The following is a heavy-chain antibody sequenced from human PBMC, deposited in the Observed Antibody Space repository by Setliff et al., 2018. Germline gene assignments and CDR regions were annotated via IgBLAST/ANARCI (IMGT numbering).Heavy chain of an antibody. CDR3: ARDPLGLEDITLFDY. J-gene: IGHJ4*02. CDR2: ISAYDGNT. CDR1: GYTFTNYG. Sequence: PRPPVKVSCKASGYTFTNYGITWVRQAPGQGLEWMAWISAYDGNTRFAQNFQGRVTLTTDTPTSTAYMELRGLISDDTAIYYCARDPLGLEDITLFDYWGQGTLVTVSS. D-gene: IGHD3-16*01. V-gene: IGHV1-18*01.